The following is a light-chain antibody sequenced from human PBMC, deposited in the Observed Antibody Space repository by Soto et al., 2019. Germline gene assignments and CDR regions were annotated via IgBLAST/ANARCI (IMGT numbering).Light chain of an antibody. CDR3: QQYGSSPLFT. CDR1: QSISSSY. CDR2: GAS. J-gene: IGKJ3*01. Sequence: EIVLTQSPGTLSLSPGERATLSCRASQSISSSYLAWYQQKVGQAHRLLIYGASSRATGIPDRFSGSGSGTDFTLTISRLEPEDFAVYYCQQYGSSPLFTFGPGTKVDIK. V-gene: IGKV3-20*01.